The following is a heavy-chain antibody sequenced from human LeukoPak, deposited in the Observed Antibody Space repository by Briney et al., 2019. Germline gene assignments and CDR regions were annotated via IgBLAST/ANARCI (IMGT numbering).Heavy chain of an antibody. D-gene: IGHD6-6*01. J-gene: IGHJ4*02. Sequence: ASETLSLTCAVYGGSFSGYYWSWIRQPPGKGLEWIGEINHSGSTNYNPSLKSRVTISVDTSKNQFSLKLSSVTAADTAVYYCASGPIAAPIDYWGQGTLVTVSS. CDR1: GGSFSGYY. CDR3: ASGPIAAPIDY. CDR2: INHSGST. V-gene: IGHV4-34*01.